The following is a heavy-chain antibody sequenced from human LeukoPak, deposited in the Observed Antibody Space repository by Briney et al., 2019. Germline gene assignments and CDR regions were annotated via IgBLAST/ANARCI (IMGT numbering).Heavy chain of an antibody. V-gene: IGHV3-23*01. Sequence: GGSLRLSCAASGFTFSSYAMGWVRQAPGKGLEWVSAATDGGADTYYADSVRGRFTISRGNFKSILYLQMNTLRAEDTAVYFCAKGSAAGRPYYFDSWGQGTLVTVSS. J-gene: IGHJ4*02. CDR2: ATDGGADT. D-gene: IGHD2-21*01. CDR1: GFTFSSYA. CDR3: AKGSAAGRPYYFDS.